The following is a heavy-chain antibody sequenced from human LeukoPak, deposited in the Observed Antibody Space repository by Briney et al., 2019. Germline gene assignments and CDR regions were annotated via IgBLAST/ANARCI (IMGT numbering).Heavy chain of an antibody. D-gene: IGHD2-2*01. Sequence: PSETLSLTGTVSGGSISSSSYYWGWIRQPPGKGLEWIGYIYYSGSTNYNPSLKSRVTISVDTSKNQFSLKLSSVTAADTAVYYCARDYSVVLPSRFTHYYYMDVWGKGTTVTVSS. V-gene: IGHV4-61*01. J-gene: IGHJ6*03. CDR3: ARDYSVVLPSRFTHYYYMDV. CDR1: GGSISSSSYY. CDR2: IYYSGST.